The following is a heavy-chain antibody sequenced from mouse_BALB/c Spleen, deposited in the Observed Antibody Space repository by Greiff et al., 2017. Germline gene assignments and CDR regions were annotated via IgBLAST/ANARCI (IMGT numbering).Heavy chain of an antibody. CDR3: ARNYGKDYAMDY. J-gene: IGHJ4*01. D-gene: IGHD2-1*01. CDR2: IYPGSGNT. V-gene: IGHV1-63*01. Sequence: QVQLKQSGAELVRPGTSVKISCKASGYAFTNYWLGWVKQRPGHGLEWIGDIYPGSGNTYYNEKFKGKATLTADKSSSTAYMQLSSLTSEDSAVYFCARNYGKDYAMDYWGQGTSVTVSS. CDR1: GYAFTNYW.